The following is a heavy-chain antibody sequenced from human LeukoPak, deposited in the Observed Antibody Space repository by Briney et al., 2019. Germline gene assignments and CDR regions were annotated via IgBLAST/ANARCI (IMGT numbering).Heavy chain of an antibody. J-gene: IGHJ5*02. CDR2: VNGDGSST. CDR3: AKSIAVAGAMRDNWFDP. D-gene: IGHD6-19*01. CDR1: GFTFSSYW. Sequence: GGSLRLSCAASGFTFSSYWMHWVRQAAGKGLVWVSRVNGDGSSTTYADSVKGRFTISRDNVKNTLYLQMNNLRVEDTAVYYCAKSIAVAGAMRDNWFDPWGQGTLVTVSS. V-gene: IGHV3-74*01.